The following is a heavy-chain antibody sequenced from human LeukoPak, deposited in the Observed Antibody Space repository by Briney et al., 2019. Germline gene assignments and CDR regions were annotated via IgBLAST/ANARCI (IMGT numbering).Heavy chain of an antibody. CDR3: VRDGDYYDSSGSVRAFDI. CDR1: GGSISSGGYY. Sequence: SQTLSLTCTVSGGSISSGGYYWSWIRQHPGKGLEWIGYINYSGNIYYNPSLKSRVIISVDTSKNQFSLKLSSVTAADTAGYYCVRDGDYYDSSGSVRAFDIWGQGTMVTVSS. V-gene: IGHV4-31*03. D-gene: IGHD3-22*01. J-gene: IGHJ3*02. CDR2: INYSGNI.